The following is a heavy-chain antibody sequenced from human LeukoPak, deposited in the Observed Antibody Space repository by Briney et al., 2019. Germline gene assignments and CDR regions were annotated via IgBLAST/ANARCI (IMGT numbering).Heavy chain of an antibody. Sequence: EASVKVSCKASGYTFTGYYMHWVRQAPGQGLEWMGWINPNSGGTNYAQKFQGRVTMTRDTSISTAYMELSRLRSDDTAVYYCARGHYDFWSGYYDYWGQGTLVTVSS. CDR1: GYTFTGYY. V-gene: IGHV1-2*02. CDR3: ARGHYDFWSGYYDY. D-gene: IGHD3-3*01. CDR2: INPNSGGT. J-gene: IGHJ4*02.